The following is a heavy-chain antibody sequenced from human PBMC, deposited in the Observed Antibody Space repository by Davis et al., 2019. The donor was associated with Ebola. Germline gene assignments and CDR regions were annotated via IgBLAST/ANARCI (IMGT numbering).Heavy chain of an antibody. CDR2: ISGNGETT. CDR3: AKFRVTQQMDY. V-gene: IGHV3-23*01. Sequence: GESLKISCVGSGFTFFTYAMNWVRQAPGKGLEWVSVISGNGETTFYADSVKGRFTISRDNAKNTLYLQMKSLRAEDTAIYYCAKFRVTQQMDYWGQGTLVTVSS. CDR1: GFTFFTYA. J-gene: IGHJ4*02. D-gene: IGHD1/OR15-1a*01.